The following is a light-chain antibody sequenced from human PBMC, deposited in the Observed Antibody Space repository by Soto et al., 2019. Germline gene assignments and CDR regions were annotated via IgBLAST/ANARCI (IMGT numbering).Light chain of an antibody. J-gene: IGKJ1*01. CDR2: DAS. Sequence: DIQMTQSPSSLSASVGDRVTITCRASQGISTYLNWYHQKPGKAPKLLIYDASSLESGVPSRFSGSGSGTEFTLTISSLQPDDFATYYCQQYNSYSPTFGQGTKVDIK. CDR1: QGISTY. V-gene: IGKV1-5*01. CDR3: QQYNSYSPT.